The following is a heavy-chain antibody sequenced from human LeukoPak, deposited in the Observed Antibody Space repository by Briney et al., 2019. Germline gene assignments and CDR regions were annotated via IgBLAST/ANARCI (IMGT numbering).Heavy chain of an antibody. Sequence: PGGSLRLSCAASGFNFSNYAMHWVRQAPGKGLEWVAVISYDGINKYYADSVKGRFTISRDNSKKALFLQMNSLRAEDTAVYYCARATDYGGYLTDAFDVWGQGTMVTVSS. CDR1: GFNFSNYA. J-gene: IGHJ3*01. CDR3: ARATDYGGYLTDAFDV. V-gene: IGHV3-30-3*01. CDR2: ISYDGINK. D-gene: IGHD4-23*01.